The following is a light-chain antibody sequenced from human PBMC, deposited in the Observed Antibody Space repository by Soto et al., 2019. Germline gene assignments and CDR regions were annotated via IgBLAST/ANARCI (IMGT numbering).Light chain of an antibody. J-gene: IGLJ3*02. CDR1: SSNIGSNT. CDR3: AAWDDSLYGWV. Sequence: QSVLTQPPSASGTPGQRVTISCSGSSSNIGSNTVNWYQQLPGTAPTLLIYYNNQRPSGVPDRFSGSKSGTSASLAISGLQSADEAHYYCAAWDDSLYGWVFGGGTKATVL. CDR2: YNN. V-gene: IGLV1-44*01.